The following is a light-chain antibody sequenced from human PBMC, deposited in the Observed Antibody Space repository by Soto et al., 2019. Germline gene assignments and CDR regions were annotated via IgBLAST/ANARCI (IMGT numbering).Light chain of an antibody. J-gene: IGKJ1*01. Sequence: EIVLTQSPGTLSLSRGERATLSCMSSQSVSSYYLAWYQQKPGQAPRLLIYGASRRATGIPDRFTGSGSGTDFTLTISRLEPEDFAVYYCQQYVSSPWAFGQGTKVDIK. CDR1: QSVSSYY. V-gene: IGKV3-20*01. CDR3: QQYVSSPWA. CDR2: GAS.